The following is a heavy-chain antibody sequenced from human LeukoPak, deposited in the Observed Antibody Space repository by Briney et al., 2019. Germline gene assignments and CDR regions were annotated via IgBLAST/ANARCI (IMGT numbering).Heavy chain of an antibody. D-gene: IGHD3-10*01. J-gene: IGHJ4*02. CDR3: AGSFSGAIDY. CDR1: GDSVSSNSAA. CDR2: TYFRSKWYN. V-gene: IGHV6-1*01. Sequence: SQTLSLTCAISGDSVSSNSAAWNWIRQSPSRGLEWLGRTYFRSKWYNEYAASVKSRITINPDTSKNQLSLQLNSVTPEDTAVCYCAGSFSGAIDYWGQGTLVTVSS.